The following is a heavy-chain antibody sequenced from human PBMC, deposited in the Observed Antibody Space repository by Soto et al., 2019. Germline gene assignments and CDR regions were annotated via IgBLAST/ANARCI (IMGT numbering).Heavy chain of an antibody. CDR3: ARDVLSYDSSGYQYYFDY. D-gene: IGHD3-22*01. J-gene: IGHJ4*02. V-gene: IGHV3-21*01. CDR1: GFTFSSYS. CDR2: ISSSSSYI. Sequence: NPGGSLRLSCAASGFTFSSYSMNWVRQAPGKGLEWVSSISSSSSYIYYADSVKGRFTISRDNAKNSLYLQMNSLRAEDTAVYYCARDVLSYDSSGYQYYFDYWGQGTLVTVSS.